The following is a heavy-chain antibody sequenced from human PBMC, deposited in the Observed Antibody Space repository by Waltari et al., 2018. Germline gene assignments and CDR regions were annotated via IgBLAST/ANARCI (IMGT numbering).Heavy chain of an antibody. CDR3: ARDGNSDYGSNPVAYYFDY. V-gene: IGHV1-69*01. J-gene: IGHJ4*02. CDR2: IIPTFGTA. CDR1: GGTLNNYV. D-gene: IGHD4-17*01. Sequence: QVQLVQSGAEVKKPGSSVKVSCKASGGTLNNYVISWVRQAPGQGLEWMGGIIPTFGTAHYAQKFQGRVTFSADESSSTAYMELSSLTSEDTAVYYCARDGNSDYGSNPVAYYFDYWGQGTLVTVSS.